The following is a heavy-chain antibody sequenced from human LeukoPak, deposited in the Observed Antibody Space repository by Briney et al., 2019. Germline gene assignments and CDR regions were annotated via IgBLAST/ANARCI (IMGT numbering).Heavy chain of an antibody. D-gene: IGHD6-13*01. CDR3: ARDLDSSSWYRQGWFGP. Sequence: PSETLSLTCTVSGGSISSYYGSWLRQPAGKGLEWIGRIYTSGSTNYNPSLKSRVNMSGDTSKNQCSLKLSSGTAADTAVYYCARDLDSSSWYRQGWFGPWGQGTLVTVSS. CDR2: IYTSGST. CDR1: GGSISSYY. J-gene: IGHJ5*02. V-gene: IGHV4-4*07.